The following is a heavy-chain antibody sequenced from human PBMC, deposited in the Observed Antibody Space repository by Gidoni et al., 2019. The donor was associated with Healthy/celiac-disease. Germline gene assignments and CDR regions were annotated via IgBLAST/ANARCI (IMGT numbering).Heavy chain of an antibody. CDR1: GFTFDDYA. CDR3: AKGDANDY. Sequence: EVQLVEYGGGLVQPGRSLRLSCAASGFTFDDYAMHWVRQAPGKGLEWVSGISWNSGSIGYADSVKGRFTISRDNAKNSLYLQMNSLRAEDTALYYCAKGDANDYWGQGTLVTVSS. CDR2: ISWNSGSI. V-gene: IGHV3-9*01. J-gene: IGHJ4*02.